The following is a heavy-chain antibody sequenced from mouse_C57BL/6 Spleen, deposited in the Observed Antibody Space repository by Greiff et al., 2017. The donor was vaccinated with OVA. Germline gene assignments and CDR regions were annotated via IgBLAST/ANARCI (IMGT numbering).Heavy chain of an antibody. J-gene: IGHJ2*01. CDR1: GFTFSNYW. CDR2: IRLKSDNYAT. CDR3: TDYDDYFDY. V-gene: IGHV6-3*01. Sequence: DVQLVESGGGLVQPGGSMKLSCVASGFTFSNYWMNWVRQSPEKGLEWVAQIRLKSDNYATHYAESVKGRFTISRDDSKSSVYLQMNNLRAEDTGIYYCTDYDDYFDYWGQGTTLTVSS. D-gene: IGHD2-4*01.